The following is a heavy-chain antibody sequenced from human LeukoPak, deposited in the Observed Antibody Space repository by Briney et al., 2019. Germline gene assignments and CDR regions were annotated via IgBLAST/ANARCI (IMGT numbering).Heavy chain of an antibody. CDR3: ARVKNYYDSSGYSLGAFDI. CDR2: IYHSGST. CDR1: GGSISSSNW. Sequence: SGTLSLTCAVSGGSISSSNWWSWVRQPPGKGLEWIGEIYHSGSTNYNPSLKSRVTISVDKSKNQFSLKLSSVTAADTAVYYCARVKNYYDSSGYSLGAFDIWGQGTMVTVSS. J-gene: IGHJ3*02. V-gene: IGHV4-4*02. D-gene: IGHD3-22*01.